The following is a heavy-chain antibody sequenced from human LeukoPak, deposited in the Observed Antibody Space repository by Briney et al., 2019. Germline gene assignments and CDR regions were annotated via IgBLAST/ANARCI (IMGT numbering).Heavy chain of an antibody. CDR2: IYTSGST. CDR1: GGSISSGSYY. Sequence: SQTLSLTCTVSGGSISSGSYYWSWIRQPAGKGLEWIGRIYTSGSTSYNPSLKSRVTISVDTSKNQFSLKLSSVTAADTAVYYCAREFLRFNWFDPWGQGTLVTVSS. D-gene: IGHD3-3*01. V-gene: IGHV4-61*02. CDR3: AREFLRFNWFDP. J-gene: IGHJ5*02.